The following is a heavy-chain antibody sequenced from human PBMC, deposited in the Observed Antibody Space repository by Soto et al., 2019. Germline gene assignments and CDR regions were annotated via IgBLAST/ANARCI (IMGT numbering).Heavy chain of an antibody. CDR3: ARHGSS. V-gene: IGHV4-39*01. Sequence: QLQLQESGPGLVRPSETLSLICNVSGVSISHTSYYWGWIRQPPGKGLEWIGTIYFSGSTFYNPSLKSRITLSLDTSKNQFSPKLTSVTPADTAVYYCARHGSSWGQGTLVTVSS. CDR1: GVSISHTSYY. CDR2: IYFSGST. J-gene: IGHJ5*02.